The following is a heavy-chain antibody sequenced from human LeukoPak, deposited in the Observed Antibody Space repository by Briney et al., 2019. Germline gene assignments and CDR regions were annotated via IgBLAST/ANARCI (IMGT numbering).Heavy chain of an antibody. CDR2: ISSSGSTI. D-gene: IGHD2-8*01. Sequence: GGSLRLSCAASGFTFSGYSMNWVRQAPGKGLEWVSYISSSGSTIYYADSVKGRFTISRDNAKNSLYLQMDSLRAEDTAVYYCARDRSPYCTNGICYKKGDYFDYWGQGTQVTVSS. CDR3: ARDRSPYCTNGICYKKGDYFDY. V-gene: IGHV3-48*04. CDR1: GFTFSGYS. J-gene: IGHJ4*02.